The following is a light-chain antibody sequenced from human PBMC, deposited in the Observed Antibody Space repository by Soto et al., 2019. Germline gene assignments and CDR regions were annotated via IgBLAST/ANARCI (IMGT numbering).Light chain of an antibody. Sequence: FVMTQCPLSLPVTLGQPASISCRSNQSLLHIDGIAYFSWFEQRPGRSPRRLIYKVSTRDYGVPARFSGSGSGTDFALKISRVEAEDVGVYYCMQGTHWPITFGQGTRLEIK. CDR3: MQGTHWPIT. CDR1: QSLLHIDGIAY. CDR2: KVS. V-gene: IGKV2-30*02. J-gene: IGKJ5*01.